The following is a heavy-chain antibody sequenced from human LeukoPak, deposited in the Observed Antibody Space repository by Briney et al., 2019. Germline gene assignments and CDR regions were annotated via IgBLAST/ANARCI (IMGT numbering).Heavy chain of an antibody. D-gene: IGHD6-19*01. CDR2: INGDGGST. CDR1: GFTFSSYW. V-gene: IGHV3-74*01. CDR3: ARRGAVAGTGDY. J-gene: IGHJ4*02. Sequence: GGSLRLSCAASGFTFSSYWMHWVRQAPGKGLVWVSRINGDGGSTSYTDSVKGRFTISRDNAKNTLYLQMNSLRAEDTAVYYCARRGAVAGTGDYWGQGTLVTVSS.